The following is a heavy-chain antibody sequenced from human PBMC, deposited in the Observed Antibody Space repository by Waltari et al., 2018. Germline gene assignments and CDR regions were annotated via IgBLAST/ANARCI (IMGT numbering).Heavy chain of an antibody. CDR3: ARVTGANNKNHYYYGMDV. Sequence: QVQLVESGGGVVQPGRSLRLSCAAARFPFSSYGMPWVRQAPGKGLEWVAVIWFDGSNKSYADSVKGRFTISRDNSKNTLYLHMNSLKVEDTAVYYCARVTGANNKNHYYYGMDVWGQGTTVTVS. D-gene: IGHD1-1*01. CDR2: IWFDGSNK. V-gene: IGHV3-33*01. J-gene: IGHJ6*02. CDR1: RFPFSSYG.